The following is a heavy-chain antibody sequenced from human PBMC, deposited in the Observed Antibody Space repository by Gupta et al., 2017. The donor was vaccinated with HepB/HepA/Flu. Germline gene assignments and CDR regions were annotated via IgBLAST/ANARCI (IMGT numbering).Heavy chain of an antibody. D-gene: IGHD6-19*01. V-gene: IGHV5-51*01. CDR2: IYPGDSDT. CDR3: ARLGKAVAVD. J-gene: IGHJ4*02. Sequence: GSGYSFTSYWIGWVRQMPGKVLEWMGIIYPGDSDTRYSPSFQGQVTISADKSISTAYLQWSSLKASDTAMYYGARLGKAVAVDWGQGTLVTVSS. CDR1: GYSFTSYW.